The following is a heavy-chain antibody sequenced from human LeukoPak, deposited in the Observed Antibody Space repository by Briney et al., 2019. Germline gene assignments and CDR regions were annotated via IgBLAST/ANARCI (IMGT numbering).Heavy chain of an antibody. D-gene: IGHD2-15*01. V-gene: IGHV4-59*11. CDR1: GGSISSHY. CDR2: IYYSGST. Sequence: PSETLSLTCTVSGGSISSHYWSWIRQPPGKGLEWIGYIYYSGSTNYNPSLKSRVTISVDTSKNQFSLKLSSVTAADTAVYYCARVLRSGVEHYYYYMDVWVKGTTVTVSS. J-gene: IGHJ6*03. CDR3: ARVLRSGVEHYYYYMDV.